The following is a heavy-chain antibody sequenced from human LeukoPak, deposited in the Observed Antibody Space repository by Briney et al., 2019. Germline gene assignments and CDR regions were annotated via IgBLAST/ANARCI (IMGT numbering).Heavy chain of an antibody. CDR1: GYTFTGHY. D-gene: IGHD2-15*01. Sequence: GASVKVSCKASGYTFTGHYMHWVRQAPGQGLEWMGWINPNSGGTNYAQKFQGWVTMTRGTSISTAYMELSRLRSDDTAVYYCARDDCSGGSCGWFDPWGQGTLVTVSS. CDR2: INPNSGGT. CDR3: ARDDCSGGSCGWFDP. J-gene: IGHJ5*02. V-gene: IGHV1-2*04.